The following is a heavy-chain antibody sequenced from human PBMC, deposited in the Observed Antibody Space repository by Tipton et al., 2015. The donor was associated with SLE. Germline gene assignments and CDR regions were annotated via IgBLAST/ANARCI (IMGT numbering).Heavy chain of an antibody. CDR1: GFSVSSNY. D-gene: IGHD3-3*01. CDR2: IYGGGDT. CDR3: AKEMSIFGVDLDY. Sequence: SLRLSCAASGFSVSSNYMSWVRQAPGKGLECVSVIYGGGDTYYTDSVKGRFTISRDNSKNTVYLQINSLRAEDTAVYYCAKEMSIFGVDLDYWGQGTLVTVSS. J-gene: IGHJ4*02. V-gene: IGHV3-53*05.